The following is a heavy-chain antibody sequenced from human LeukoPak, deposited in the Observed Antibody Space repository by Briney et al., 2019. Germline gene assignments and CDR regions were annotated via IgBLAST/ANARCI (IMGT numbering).Heavy chain of an antibody. CDR1: GYSFSNNW. CDR3: ARGKAVDI. J-gene: IGHJ3*02. Sequence: GGSLRLSCVGSGYSFSNNWLTWVRQARGKGLEGVGNIKEDGSEKYYADSVKGPFTISKDNTEKPLYLQINSLRADDTAVYYCARGKAVDIWGQGTMVTVS. V-gene: IGHV3-7*04. CDR2: IKEDGSEK.